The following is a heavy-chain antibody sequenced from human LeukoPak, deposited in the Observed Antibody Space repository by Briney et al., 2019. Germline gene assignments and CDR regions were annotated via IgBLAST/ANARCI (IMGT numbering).Heavy chain of an antibody. V-gene: IGHV3-66*01. CDR3: ARGRDGYNPYFDY. Sequence: PGGSLRLSCAASGFTVSSNYMSWVRQAPGKGLEWVSVIYSGGSTYYADSVKGRFTISRDNSKNTLYLQMSSLRAEDTAVYYCARGRDGYNPYFDYWGQGTLVTVSS. CDR2: IYSGGST. J-gene: IGHJ4*02. CDR1: GFTVSSNY. D-gene: IGHD5-24*01.